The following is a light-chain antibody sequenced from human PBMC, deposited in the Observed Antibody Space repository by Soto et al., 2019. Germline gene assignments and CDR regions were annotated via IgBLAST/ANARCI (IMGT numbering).Light chain of an antibody. Sequence: EIVLTQSPGTLSLSPGERATLSCRASQSVSSYLAWYQQKPGQAPRLLIYGASSRATGIPDRFSGSGSGTDFTLTISRLEPEDFAVYYCQQYGSSRTFGQGTKVDNK. V-gene: IGKV3-20*01. CDR3: QQYGSSRT. CDR1: QSVSSY. CDR2: GAS. J-gene: IGKJ1*01.